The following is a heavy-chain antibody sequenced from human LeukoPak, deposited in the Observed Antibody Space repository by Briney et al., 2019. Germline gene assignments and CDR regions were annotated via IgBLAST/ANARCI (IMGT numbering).Heavy chain of an antibody. J-gene: IGHJ6*03. CDR2: MNPNSGNT. CDR1: GYTFTSYD. V-gene: IGHV1-8*03. CDR3: AREIGVAARLYYYYYYMDV. D-gene: IGHD6-6*01. Sequence: ASVKVSCKASGYTFTSYDINWVRQATGQGLEWMGWMNPNSGNTGYAQKFQGRVTITRNTSISTAYMELSSLRSEDTAVYYCAREIGVAARLYYYYYYMDVWGKGTTVTVSS.